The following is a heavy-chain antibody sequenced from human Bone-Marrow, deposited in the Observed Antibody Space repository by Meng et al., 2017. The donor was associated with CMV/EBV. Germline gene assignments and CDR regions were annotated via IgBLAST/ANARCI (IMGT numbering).Heavy chain of an antibody. CDR2: ISYDGSNK. CDR3: ASTGTMVRGVIFAFDI. J-gene: IGHJ3*02. Sequence: GGSLRLSCAASGFTFSSYAMHWVRQAPGKGLEWVAVISYDGSNKYYADSVKGRFTISRDNSKNTLFLQMNSLRADDTAVYYCASTGTMVRGVIFAFDIWGQGTMVTV. V-gene: IGHV3-30-3*01. CDR1: GFTFSSYA. D-gene: IGHD3-10*01.